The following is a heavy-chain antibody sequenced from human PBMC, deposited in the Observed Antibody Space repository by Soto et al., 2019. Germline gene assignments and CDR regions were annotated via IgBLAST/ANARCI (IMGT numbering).Heavy chain of an antibody. J-gene: IGHJ5*02. D-gene: IGHD6-6*01. V-gene: IGHV1-18*01. CDR1: GYTFTSYG. Sequence: QVQLVQSGSEVNKPGASVKVSCKASGYTFTSYGISWVRQAPGQGLEWMGCISAYNGNTNYAQKLQVRVTMTSDTATSTAYIDQRSLRSDGNALYYCARDRTPYSRSAGGFDPWGQGTPFTVSS. CDR2: ISAYNGNT. CDR3: ARDRTPYSRSAGGFDP.